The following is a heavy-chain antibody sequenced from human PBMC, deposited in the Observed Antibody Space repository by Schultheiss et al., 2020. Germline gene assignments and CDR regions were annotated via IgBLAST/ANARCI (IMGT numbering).Heavy chain of an antibody. CDR1: GFTFSDYY. D-gene: IGHD3-9*01. V-gene: IGHV3-15*01. CDR2: IKSKTDGGTT. CDR3: TTDPAGVILTGQQMRDY. Sequence: GGSLRLSCAASGFTFSDYYMSWVRQAPGKGLEWVGRIKSKTDGGTTDYAAPVKGRFTISRDDSKNTLYLQMNSLKTEDTAVYYCTTDPAGVILTGQQMRDYWGQGTLVTVSS. J-gene: IGHJ4*02.